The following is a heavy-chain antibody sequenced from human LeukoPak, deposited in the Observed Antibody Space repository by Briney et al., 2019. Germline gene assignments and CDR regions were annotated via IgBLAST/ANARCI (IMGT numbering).Heavy chain of an antibody. CDR3: AREAYYYDSSDYYYDRVAFDI. CDR2: IKKDGSEK. J-gene: IGHJ3*02. Sequence: TGGFLRLSCAASGFTFSSYSMSWVRQAPGKGLEWVANIKKDGSEKYYVDSVKGRFTIARDNAKNSLYLQMNSLRAEDTAVYYCAREAYYYDSSDYYYDRVAFDIWGQGTMVTVSS. V-gene: IGHV3-7*04. CDR1: GFTFSSYS. D-gene: IGHD3-22*01.